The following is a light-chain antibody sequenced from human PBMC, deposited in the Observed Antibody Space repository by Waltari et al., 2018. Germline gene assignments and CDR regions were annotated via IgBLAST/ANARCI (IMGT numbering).Light chain of an antibody. Sequence: QSVLTQSPSASGTPGQRVTIPCSGSRPNTRTNTVNWYQHLPGTAPNLLISTNNQRSSGVPDRFSGSKSGTSASLAISGLQSEDEADYFCAAWDDRLNGPVFGGGTKVTVL. CDR3: AAWDDRLNGPV. J-gene: IGLJ3*02. CDR1: RPNTRTNT. CDR2: TNN. V-gene: IGLV1-44*01.